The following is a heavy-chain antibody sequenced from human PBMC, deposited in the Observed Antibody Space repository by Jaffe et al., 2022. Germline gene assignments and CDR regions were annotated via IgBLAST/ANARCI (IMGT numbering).Heavy chain of an antibody. CDR1: GGSFSGYY. D-gene: IGHD2-21*02. CDR2: INHSGST. J-gene: IGHJ4*02. V-gene: IGHV4-34*01. CDR3: ARGTVDVRVGRKYCGGDCYQGRQTTKYYFDY. Sequence: QVQLQQWGAGLLKPSETLSLTCAVYGGSFSGYYWSWIRQPPGKGLEWIGEINHSGSTNYNPSLKSRVTISVDTSKNQFSLKLSSVTAADTAVYYCARGTVDVRVGRKYCGGDCYQGRQTTKYYFDYWGQGTLVTVSS.